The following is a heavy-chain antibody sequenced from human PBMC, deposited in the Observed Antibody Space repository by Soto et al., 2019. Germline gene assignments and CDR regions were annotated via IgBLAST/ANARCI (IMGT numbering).Heavy chain of an antibody. J-gene: IGHJ4*02. CDR3: ARSGRQALLDY. D-gene: IGHD3-3*01. Sequence: SETLSLTCTVSGGSISSYYWSWIRQPPGKGLEWIGYIYYSGSTNYNPSLKSRVTISVDTSKNQFSLKLSSVTAADTAVYYCARSGRQALLDYWGQGTLVTVSS. CDR1: GGSISSYY. CDR2: IYYSGST. V-gene: IGHV4-59*01.